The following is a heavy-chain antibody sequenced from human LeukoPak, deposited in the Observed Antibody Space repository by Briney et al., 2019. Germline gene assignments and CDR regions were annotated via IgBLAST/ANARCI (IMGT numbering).Heavy chain of an antibody. CDR1: GFTFSSYG. Sequence: GGSLRLSCAASGFTFSSYGMHWVRQAPGKGLEWVALISNDGSNKYYAESVKGRFTISRDNSKNTLYLQMNSLRAEDTAVYSCAKDGPPTVTRGSFDYWGQGTLVTASS. J-gene: IGHJ4*02. V-gene: IGHV3-30*18. CDR3: AKDGPPTVTRGSFDY. CDR2: ISNDGSNK. D-gene: IGHD4-11*01.